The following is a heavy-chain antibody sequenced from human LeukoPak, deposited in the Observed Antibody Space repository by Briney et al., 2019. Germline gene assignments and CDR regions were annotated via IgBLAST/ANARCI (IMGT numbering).Heavy chain of an antibody. CDR1: AGTFSSYA. CDR2: IIPIFGTA. CDR3: ARDRTPLDSPTFDY. Sequence: AASVKVSCKASAGTFSSYAISWVRQASGQGLEWMGGIIPIFGTANYAQKFQGRVTITTDESTSTAYMELSSLRSEDTAVYYCARDRTPLDSPTFDYWGQGTLVTVPS. J-gene: IGHJ4*02. V-gene: IGHV1-69*05. D-gene: IGHD4-23*01.